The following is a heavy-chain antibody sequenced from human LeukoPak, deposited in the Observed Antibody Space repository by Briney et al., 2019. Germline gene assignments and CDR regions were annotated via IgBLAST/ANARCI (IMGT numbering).Heavy chain of an antibody. CDR1: GYTFTSYA. CDR3: ARPPRNIAAAPFGY. V-gene: IGHV7-4-1*02. CDR2: INTNTGNP. Sequence: ASVKVSCKASGYTFTSYAMNWVRQAPGQGLEWMGWINTNTGNPTYAQGFTGRFVFSLDTSVSTAYLQISSLKSEDTAVYYCARPPRNIAAAPFGYWGQGPLVTVSS. J-gene: IGHJ4*02. D-gene: IGHD6-13*01.